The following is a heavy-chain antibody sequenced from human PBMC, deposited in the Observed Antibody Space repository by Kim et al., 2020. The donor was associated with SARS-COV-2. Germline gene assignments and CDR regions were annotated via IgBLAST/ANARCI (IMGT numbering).Heavy chain of an antibody. J-gene: IGHJ6*02. CDR3: ARGYDYDSSGYYGMDV. D-gene: IGHD3-22*01. V-gene: IGHV4-34*01. Sequence: SLKSRVTISVDTSKNQFSLKLSSVTAADTAVYYCARGYDYDSSGYYGMDVWGQGTTVTVSS.